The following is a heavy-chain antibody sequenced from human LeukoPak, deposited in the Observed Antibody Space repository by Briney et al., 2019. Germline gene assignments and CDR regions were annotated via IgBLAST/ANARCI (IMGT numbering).Heavy chain of an antibody. D-gene: IGHD3-3*01. V-gene: IGHV4-34*01. Sequence: SETLSLACAVYGGSFSGYYWSWIRQPPGKGLEWIGEINHSGSTNYNPSLKSRVTISVDTSKNQFSLKLSSVTAADTAVYYCARGPRYYDFWSGYYGNWFDPWGQGTLVTVSS. CDR3: ARGPRYYDFWSGYYGNWFDP. CDR1: GGSFSGYY. CDR2: INHSGST. J-gene: IGHJ5*02.